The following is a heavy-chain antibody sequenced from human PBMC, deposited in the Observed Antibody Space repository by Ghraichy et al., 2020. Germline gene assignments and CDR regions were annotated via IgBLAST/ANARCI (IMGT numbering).Heavy chain of an antibody. CDR2: IIPILGIA. J-gene: IGHJ6*03. CDR3: ASTTDTANLNTKHYYMDV. V-gene: IGHV1-69*04. Sequence: SVKVSCKASGGTFSSYAISWVRQAPGQGLEWMGRIIPILGIANYAQKFQGRVTITADKSTSTAYMELSSLRSEDTAVYYCASTTDTANLNTKHYYMDVWGKGTTVTVSS. D-gene: IGHD5-18*01. CDR1: GGTFSSYA.